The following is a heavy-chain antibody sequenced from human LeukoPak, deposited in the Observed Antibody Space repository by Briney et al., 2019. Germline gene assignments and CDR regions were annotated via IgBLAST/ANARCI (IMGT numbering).Heavy chain of an antibody. J-gene: IGHJ4*02. Sequence: SQTLSLTCAISGDSVSSNDAAWNWIRQSPLRGLEWLGRTYYRSKWYNDYAVSVKSRITINPDTFKNQFSLQLTSVPPEDTAVYYCARNSMFDYWGQGTLVTVSS. CDR1: GDSVSSNDAA. CDR2: TYYRSKWYN. CDR3: ARNSMFDY. D-gene: IGHD4-23*01. V-gene: IGHV6-1*01.